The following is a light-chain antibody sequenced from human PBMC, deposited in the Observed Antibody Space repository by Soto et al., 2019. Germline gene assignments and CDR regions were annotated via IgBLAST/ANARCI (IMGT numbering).Light chain of an antibody. Sequence: EIVMTQSPATLSLSPGERATLSCKASQSVSSNLAWYQQNPGQAPRLLIYGASTRATGIPARFSGSGSGTEFTLTISSLQSEDFEVYYCQQYNNWPWTFGQGTKVDI. CDR3: QQYNNWPWT. CDR2: GAS. V-gene: IGKV3-15*01. J-gene: IGKJ1*01. CDR1: QSVSSN.